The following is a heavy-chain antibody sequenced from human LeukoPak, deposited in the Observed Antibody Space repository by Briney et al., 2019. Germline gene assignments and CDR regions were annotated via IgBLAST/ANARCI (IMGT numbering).Heavy chain of an antibody. Sequence: ASVKVSCKASGYTFTGYYMHWVRQAPGQGLEWMGWINPNSGGTNYAQKFQGRVTMTRDTSISTAYMELSRLRSDDTAVYYCARAVAAYDAFDFWGQGTMVTVSS. CDR1: GYTFTGYY. V-gene: IGHV1-2*02. D-gene: IGHD6-19*01. J-gene: IGHJ3*01. CDR3: ARAVAAYDAFDF. CDR2: INPNSGGT.